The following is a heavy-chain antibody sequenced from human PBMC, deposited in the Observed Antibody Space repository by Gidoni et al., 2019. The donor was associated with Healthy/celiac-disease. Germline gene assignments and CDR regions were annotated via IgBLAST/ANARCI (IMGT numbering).Heavy chain of an antibody. V-gene: IGHV4-4*07. CDR2: IYTSGST. Sequence: QVQLQESGPGLVKPSETLSLTCTVSGGSISSYYWSWIRQPAGKGLEWIGRIYTSGSTNYNPSLKSRVTMSVDTSKNQFSLKLSSVTAADTAVYYCARVYCSSTSCYTYYFDYWGQGTLVTVSS. CDR3: ARVYCSSTSCYTYYFDY. J-gene: IGHJ4*02. CDR1: GGSISSYY. D-gene: IGHD2-2*02.